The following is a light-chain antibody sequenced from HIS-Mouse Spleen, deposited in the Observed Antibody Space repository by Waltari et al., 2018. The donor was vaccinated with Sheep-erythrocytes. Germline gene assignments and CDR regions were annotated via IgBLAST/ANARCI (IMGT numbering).Light chain of an antibody. Sequence: QSALTQPASVSGSPGQSITISCTGTSSDVGSYHLVSWYQQHPGNAPKLMIYEGSKRPSGVSNRFAGSKSGNTASLTISGLQAEDEADYYCCSYAGSSTPWVFGGGTKLTVL. CDR2: EGS. CDR1: SSDVGSYHL. CDR3: CSYAGSSTPWV. J-gene: IGLJ3*02. V-gene: IGLV2-23*01.